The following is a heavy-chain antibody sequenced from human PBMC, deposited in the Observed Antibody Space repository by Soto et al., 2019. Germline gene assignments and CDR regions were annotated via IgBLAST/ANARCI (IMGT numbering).Heavy chain of an antibody. Sequence: QVQLVQSGAEVKKPGSSVKVSCKASGGTFSSYAISWVRQAPGQGLDWMGGIIPIFGTANYAQKFQGRVTITADKSTSTACMELSSLRSEDTAVYYCARGRGYYGSGSYPADYYYYYGMDVWGQGTTVTVSS. CDR3: ARGRGYYGSGSYPADYYYYYGMDV. CDR1: GGTFSSYA. D-gene: IGHD3-10*01. CDR2: IIPIFGTA. J-gene: IGHJ6*02. V-gene: IGHV1-69*06.